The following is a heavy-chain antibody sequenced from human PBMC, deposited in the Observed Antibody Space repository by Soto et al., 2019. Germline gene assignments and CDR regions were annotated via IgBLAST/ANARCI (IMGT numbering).Heavy chain of an antibody. CDR3: ARDHSGPI. D-gene: IGHD3-10*01. Sequence: WRPLRLSCAASGVTFSSYSMNWVRQAPGKGLEWVSSISSSSSYIYYADSVKGRFTISRDNAKNSLYLQMNSLRAEDTAVYYCARDHSGPIWGQGTMVTVSS. CDR2: ISSSSSYI. V-gene: IGHV3-21*01. CDR1: GVTFSSYS. J-gene: IGHJ3*02.